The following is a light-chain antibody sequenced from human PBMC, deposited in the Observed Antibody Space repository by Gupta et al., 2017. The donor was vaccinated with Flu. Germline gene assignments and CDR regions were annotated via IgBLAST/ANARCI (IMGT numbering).Light chain of an antibody. CDR1: SSNVGSNA. Sequence: VTISCSGSSSNVGSNAVHWYQQVPGTAPKLLIYDNNQRPSGVPDRFSDSKSGTSASLAISGLQSEDEAHYYCAAWDDSLNGHYVFGTGTEVTVL. J-gene: IGLJ1*01. CDR2: DNN. V-gene: IGLV1-44*01. CDR3: AAWDDSLNGHYV.